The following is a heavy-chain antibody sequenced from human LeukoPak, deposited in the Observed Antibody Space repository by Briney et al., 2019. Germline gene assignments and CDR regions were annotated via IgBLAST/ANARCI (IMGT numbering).Heavy chain of an antibody. Sequence: GSLRLSCAASRFSFSSYDMHWVRQAPGKGLEWVAFIRYDGNIKYLADSVKGRFTISRDNSKNTLYLQMNSLRAEDTAVYYCASAGESGWFDPWGQGTLVTVSS. J-gene: IGHJ5*02. CDR2: IRYDGNIK. D-gene: IGHD3-10*01. CDR1: RFSFSSYD. CDR3: ASAGESGWFDP. V-gene: IGHV3-30*02.